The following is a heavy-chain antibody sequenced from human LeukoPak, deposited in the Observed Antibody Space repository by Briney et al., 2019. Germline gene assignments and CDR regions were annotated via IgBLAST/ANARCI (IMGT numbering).Heavy chain of an antibody. J-gene: IGHJ4*02. CDR1: GGTFSSYA. CDR2: IISILGIA. D-gene: IGHD1-26*01. CDR3: AREGVGASHPPDY. V-gene: IGHV1-69*04. Sequence: GASVKVSCKASGGTFSSYAISWVRQAPGQGLEWMGRIISILGIANYAQKFQGRVTITADKSTSTAYMELSSLRSEDTAVYYCAREGVGASHPPDYWGQGTLVTVSS.